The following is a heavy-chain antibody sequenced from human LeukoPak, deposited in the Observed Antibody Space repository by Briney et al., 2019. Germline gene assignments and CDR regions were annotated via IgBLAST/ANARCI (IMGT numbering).Heavy chain of an antibody. V-gene: IGHV1-69*05. Sequence: ASVKVSCKASGGTFSSYAISWVRQAPGQGLEWMGGIILIFGTANYAQKFQGRVTITTDESTSTAYMELSSLRSEDTAVYYCARDEGYCSSTSCYKWFDPWGQGTLVTVSS. CDR3: ARDEGYCSSTSCYKWFDP. J-gene: IGHJ5*02. CDR1: GGTFSSYA. CDR2: IILIFGTA. D-gene: IGHD2-2*02.